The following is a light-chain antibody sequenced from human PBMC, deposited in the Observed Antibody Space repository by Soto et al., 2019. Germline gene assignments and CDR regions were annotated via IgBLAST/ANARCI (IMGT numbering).Light chain of an antibody. V-gene: IGLV2-8*01. CDR2: EVV. CDR3: KSYAGSNTYV. Sequence: QSALTQPPSASGSPGQSVTISCTGTKNDIGVYDFVSWYQHHPGKAPGLIIYEVVQRPSGVPDRFSGSKSGNTASLTVSGLQAEDEADYFCKSYAGSNTYVFGSGTKVTVL. J-gene: IGLJ1*01. CDR1: KNDIGVYDF.